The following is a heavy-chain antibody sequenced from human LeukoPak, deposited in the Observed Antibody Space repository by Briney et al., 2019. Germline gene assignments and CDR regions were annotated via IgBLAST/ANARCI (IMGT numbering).Heavy chain of an antibody. CDR3: AKIQDNYGYGNYFDY. D-gene: IGHD3-16*01. CDR2: IGGSGGST. J-gene: IGHJ4*02. Sequence: GGSLRLSCAASGFTFSSYGMSWVRQAPGKGLEWVSAIGGSGGSTYYADSVKGRFTISRDNSKNTLYLRMNSLRAEDTAVYYCAKIQDNYGYGNYFDYWGQGTLVTVSS. CDR1: GFTFSSYG. V-gene: IGHV3-23*01.